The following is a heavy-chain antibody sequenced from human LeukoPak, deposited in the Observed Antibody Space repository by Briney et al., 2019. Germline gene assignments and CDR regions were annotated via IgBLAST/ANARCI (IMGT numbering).Heavy chain of an antibody. CDR1: GGSISSGGYY. D-gene: IGHD3-9*01. J-gene: IGHJ4*02. CDR2: IYYSGST. CDR3: AATPRYFDWLLLDY. Sequence: PSETLSLTCTVSGGSISSGGYYWSWIRQHPEQGLEWIGYIYYSGSTYYNPSLKSRVTISVDTSKNQFSLKLSSVTAADTAVYYCAATPRYFDWLLLDYWGQGTLVTVSS. V-gene: IGHV4-31*03.